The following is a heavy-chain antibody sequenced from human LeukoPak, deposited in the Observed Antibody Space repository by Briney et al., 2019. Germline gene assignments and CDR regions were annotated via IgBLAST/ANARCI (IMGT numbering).Heavy chain of an antibody. V-gene: IGHV3-23*01. Sequence: GGSLRLSCAASGFTVSSNYMSWVRQAPGKGLEWVSAISGSGGSTYYADSVKGRFTISRDNSKNTLYLQMNSLRAEDTAVYYCAKRKGVVTPQRLIFDYWGQGTLVTVSS. J-gene: IGHJ4*02. CDR3: AKRKGVVTPQRLIFDY. CDR2: ISGSGGST. CDR1: GFTVSSNY. D-gene: IGHD2-21*02.